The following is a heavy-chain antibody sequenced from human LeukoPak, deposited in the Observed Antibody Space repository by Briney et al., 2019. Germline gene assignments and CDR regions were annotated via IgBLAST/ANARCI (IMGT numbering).Heavy chain of an antibody. CDR2: IYYSGST. CDR1: GGSISSSSYY. J-gene: IGHJ4*02. Sequence: SETLSLTCTVSGGSISSSSYYWGWIRQPPGKGLEWIGSIYYSGSTYYNPSLKSRVTISVDTSKNQFSLKLSSVTAADTAVYYCASGLLWFGYFDYWGQGTLVTVSS. CDR3: ASGLLWFGYFDY. D-gene: IGHD3-10*01. V-gene: IGHV4-39*01.